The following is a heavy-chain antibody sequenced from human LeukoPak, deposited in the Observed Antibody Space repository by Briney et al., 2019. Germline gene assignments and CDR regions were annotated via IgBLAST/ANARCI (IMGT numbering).Heavy chain of an antibody. Sequence: GESLKISCKDSGGYWIGWVRQMPGKGLEWMGIIYPGASDIRYSPSFPGQVTISADGSISTAYLKCSSLTASDTAMYYCARCSTCARSSGYYDAFDIWGQGKMVTVSS. V-gene: IGHV5-51*01. J-gene: IGHJ3*02. CDR3: ARCSTCARSSGYYDAFDI. D-gene: IGHD3-22*01. CDR2: IYPGASDI. CDR1: GGYW.